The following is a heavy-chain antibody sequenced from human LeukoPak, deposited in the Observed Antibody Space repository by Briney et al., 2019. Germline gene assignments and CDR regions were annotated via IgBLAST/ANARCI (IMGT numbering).Heavy chain of an antibody. D-gene: IGHD4-17*01. CDR2: MNPNSGNT. J-gene: IGHJ4*02. CDR1: GYTFTSYD. CDR3: ARHLTDGDYYFDY. V-gene: IGHV1-8*03. Sequence: GASVKVSCKASGYTFTSYDINWVRQATGQGLEWMGWMNPNSGNTGYAQKFQGRVTITRNTSISTAYMELSSLRSEDTAVYYCARHLTDGDYYFDYWGQGTLVTVSS.